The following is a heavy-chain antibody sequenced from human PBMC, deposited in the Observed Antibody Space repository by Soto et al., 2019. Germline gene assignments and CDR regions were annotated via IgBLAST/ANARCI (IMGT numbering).Heavy chain of an antibody. CDR1: GFSLSTSGMC. CDR3: AGIPRWELPTSGIDV. D-gene: IGHD1-26*01. J-gene: IGHJ6*02. Sequence: SGPTLVNPTQTLTLTCTFSGFSLSTSGMCVSWIRQPPGKALEWLALIDWDDDKYYSTSLKTRLTISKDTSKNQVVLTMTNMDPVDTATYYFAGIPRWELPTSGIDVWAQGTRATFAS. V-gene: IGHV2-70*01. CDR2: IDWDDDK.